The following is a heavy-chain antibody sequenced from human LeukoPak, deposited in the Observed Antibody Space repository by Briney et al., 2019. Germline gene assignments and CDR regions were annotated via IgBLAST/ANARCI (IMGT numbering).Heavy chain of an antibody. D-gene: IGHD6-13*01. Sequence: GGSLRLSCAASGFTFSSYGMHWVRQAPGKGLEYVSAISSNGGSTYYANSVKGRFTISRDNSKNTLYLQMGSLRAEDMAVYYCARASGIAAAGTSQGWYYYYGMDVWGQGTTVTVPS. CDR1: GFTFSSYG. J-gene: IGHJ6*02. CDR3: ARASGIAAAGTSQGWYYYYGMDV. CDR2: ISSNGGST. V-gene: IGHV3-64*01.